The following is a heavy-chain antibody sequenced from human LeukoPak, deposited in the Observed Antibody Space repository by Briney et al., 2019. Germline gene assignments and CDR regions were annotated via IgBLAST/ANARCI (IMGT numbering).Heavy chain of an antibody. J-gene: IGHJ6*02. CDR1: GFTLSSYW. D-gene: IGHD3-22*01. V-gene: IGHV3-7*04. CDR3: ARVSRGYYYDSSGYYSNYYYGMDV. Sequence: GGSLRLSCAASGFTLSSYWMSWVRQAPGKGLEWVANIKQDGSEKYYVDSVKGRFTISRDNAKNSLYLQMNSLRAGDTAVYYCARVSRGYYYDSSGYYSNYYYGMDVWGQGTTVTVSS. CDR2: IKQDGSEK.